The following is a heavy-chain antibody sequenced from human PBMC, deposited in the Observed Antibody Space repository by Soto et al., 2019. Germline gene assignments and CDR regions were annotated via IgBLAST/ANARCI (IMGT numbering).Heavy chain of an antibody. CDR1: GYTFTGYG. Sequence: ASVKVSCKASGYTFTGYGISWVRQAPGQGLEWMGWISAYNGNTNYAQKLQGRVTMTTDTSTSTAYMELRSLRSDDTAVYYCARGLKQWLDYAFDIWGQGTMVTVSS. J-gene: IGHJ3*02. CDR2: ISAYNGNT. CDR3: ARGLKQWLDYAFDI. V-gene: IGHV1-18*01. D-gene: IGHD6-19*01.